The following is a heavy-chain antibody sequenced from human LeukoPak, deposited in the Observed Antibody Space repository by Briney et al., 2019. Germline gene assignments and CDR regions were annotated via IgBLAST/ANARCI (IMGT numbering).Heavy chain of an antibody. J-gene: IGHJ4*02. CDR3: AREYSSSWYRGYFDY. D-gene: IGHD6-13*01. CDR2: INHSGST. V-gene: IGHV4-34*01. CDR1: GGSFSGYY. Sequence: PSETLSLTCAVYGGSFSGYYWSWIRQPPGKGLEWIGEINHSGSTNYNPSLKSRVTISVDTSKNQFSLKLSSVTAADTAVYYCAREYSSSWYRGYFDYWGQGTLVTASS.